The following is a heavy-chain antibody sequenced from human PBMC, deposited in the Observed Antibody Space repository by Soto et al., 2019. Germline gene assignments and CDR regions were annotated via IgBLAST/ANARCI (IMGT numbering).Heavy chain of an antibody. Sequence: QVQLQESGPGLVKPSQTLSLTCTVSGGSISSGGYYWSWIRQHPGKGLEWIGYIYYSGSTYYNPSLKSRVSILVDTSKNQFSRKLGCVTAADTAVYYCARGEDRLTMVRGVIVWFDPWGRGTLVTVSS. V-gene: IGHV4-31*03. J-gene: IGHJ5*02. D-gene: IGHD3-10*01. CDR3: ARGEDRLTMVRGVIVWFDP. CDR2: IYYSGST. CDR1: GGSISSGGYY.